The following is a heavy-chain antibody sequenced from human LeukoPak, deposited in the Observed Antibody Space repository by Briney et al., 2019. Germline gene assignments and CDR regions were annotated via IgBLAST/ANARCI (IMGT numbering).Heavy chain of an antibody. CDR2: IYTSGST. D-gene: IGHD3-3*01. V-gene: IGHV4-61*02. CDR3: ARAPVYDFWSGYYIDAFDI. J-gene: IGHJ3*02. Sequence: PSETLSLTCTVSGGSISSDSYYWSWIRQPAGKGLEWIGRIYTSGSTNYNPSLKSRVTISVDTSKKQFSLKLTSVTAADTAVNYCARAPVYDFWSGYYIDAFDIWGQGTMVTVSS. CDR1: GGSISSDSYY.